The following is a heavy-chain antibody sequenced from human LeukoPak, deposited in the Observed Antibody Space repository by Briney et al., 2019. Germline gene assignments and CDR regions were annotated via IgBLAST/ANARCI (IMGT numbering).Heavy chain of an antibody. D-gene: IGHD3-10*01. V-gene: IGHV4-34*01. CDR3: ARSVTMVRGVIKVHYMDV. Sequence: SETLSLTCAVYGGSFSGYYWSWIRQPPGKGLEWIGEINHSGSTNYNPSLKSRVTISVDTSKNQFSLKLSSVTAADTAVYYCARSVTMVRGVIKVHYMDVWGKGTTVTISS. J-gene: IGHJ6*03. CDR1: GGSFSGYY. CDR2: INHSGST.